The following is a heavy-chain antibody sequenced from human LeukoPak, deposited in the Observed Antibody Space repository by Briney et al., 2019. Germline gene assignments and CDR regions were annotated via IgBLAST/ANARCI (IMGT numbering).Heavy chain of an antibody. Sequence: GGSLRLSCSASGFIFSTYTMCWVRQAPGKGLENLSVINGDGRTAYYADSVKGRFTISRDNARNTLYLQMNSLRAEDTAVYYCARGGPIYCSGDSCYPGDYWGQGTLVTVSS. D-gene: IGHD2-15*01. CDR1: GFIFSTYT. CDR3: ARGGPIYCSGDSCYPGDY. V-gene: IGHV3-64*04. J-gene: IGHJ4*02. CDR2: INGDGRTA.